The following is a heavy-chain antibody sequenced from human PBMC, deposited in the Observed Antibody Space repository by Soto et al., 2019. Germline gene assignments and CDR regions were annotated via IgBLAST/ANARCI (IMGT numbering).Heavy chain of an antibody. CDR3: AKYGSGSYRANWFDP. CDR1: GGSISSGGYY. V-gene: IGHV4-31*03. D-gene: IGHD3-10*01. CDR2: IYYSGST. Sequence: QVQLQESGPGLVKPSQTLSLTCTVSGGSISSGGYYWSWIRQHPGKGLEWIGYIYYSGSTYYNPSLKSRVTISVDTSKNQFSLKLSSETAADTAVYYCAKYGSGSYRANWFDPWGQGTMVTVSS. J-gene: IGHJ5*02.